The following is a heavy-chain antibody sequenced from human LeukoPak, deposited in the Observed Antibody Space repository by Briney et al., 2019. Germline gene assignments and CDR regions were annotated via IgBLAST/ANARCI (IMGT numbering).Heavy chain of an antibody. CDR1: GFTVSGNY. J-gene: IGHJ4*02. V-gene: IGHV3-53*01. CDR2: LYNGGNT. D-gene: IGHD3-10*01. CDR3: ARYDGGSGPFDY. Sequence: GGSLRLSCAVSGFTVSGNYMSWVRQAPGKGLEWVSVLYNGGNTYYADSVQGRFTVSRDNSKNTLYLQMNSLRAEDTAVYYCARYDGGSGPFDYWGQGALVTVSS.